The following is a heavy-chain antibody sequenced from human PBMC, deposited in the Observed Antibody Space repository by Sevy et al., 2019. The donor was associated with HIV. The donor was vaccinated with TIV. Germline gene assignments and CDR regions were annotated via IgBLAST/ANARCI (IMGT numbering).Heavy chain of an antibody. CDR2: IYYSGST. V-gene: IGHV4-59*01. CDR3: ARLVKQEYQLPRTGLFDY. D-gene: IGHD2-2*01. Sequence: KQSQTLSLTCTVSGGSISSYYWSWIRQPPGKGLEWIGYIYYSGSTNYNPSLKSRVTISVDTSKNQFSLKLSSVTAADTAAYYCARLVKQEYQLPRTGLFDYWGQGTLVTVSS. J-gene: IGHJ4*02. CDR1: GGSISSYY.